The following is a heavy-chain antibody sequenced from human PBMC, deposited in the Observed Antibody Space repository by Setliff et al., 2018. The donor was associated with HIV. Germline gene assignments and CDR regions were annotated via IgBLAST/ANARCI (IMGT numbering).Heavy chain of an antibody. D-gene: IGHD4-17*01. Sequence: GESLKISCKGSGYSFTSYWVGWVRQMPGQGLEWMGVIYPGDSDARYSPSFQDQVTMSADKSISTAYLQWSSLKASDTGMYYCARHRDYGDFFDAFDIWGQGTMVTVSS. V-gene: IGHV5-51*01. CDR2: IYPGDSDA. CDR3: ARHRDYGDFFDAFDI. J-gene: IGHJ3*02. CDR1: GYSFTSYW.